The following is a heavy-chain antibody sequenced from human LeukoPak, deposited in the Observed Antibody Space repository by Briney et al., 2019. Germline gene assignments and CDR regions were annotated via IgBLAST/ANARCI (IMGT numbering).Heavy chain of an antibody. D-gene: IGHD4-17*01. V-gene: IGHV4-59*08. Sequence: SETLSLTCTVSGGSISSYYRNWIRQPPGKGLEWIGYIHYSGGTNYNPSLKSRVTISVDTPKNQFSLRLSSVTAADTAVYYCARQRRHGDYYYYYGVDVWGQGTTVTVSS. CDR1: GGSISSYY. J-gene: IGHJ6*02. CDR3: ARQRRHGDYYYYYGVDV. CDR2: IHYSGGT.